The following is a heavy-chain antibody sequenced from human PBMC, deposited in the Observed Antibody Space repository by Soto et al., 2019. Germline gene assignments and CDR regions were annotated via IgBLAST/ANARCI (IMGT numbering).Heavy chain of an antibody. D-gene: IGHD3-22*01. CDR2: IYSGGST. J-gene: IGHJ1*01. Sequence: EVQLVESGGGLVQPGGSLRLSCAASGFTVSSNYMSWVRQAPGKGLEWVSVIYSGGSTYYADSVKGRFTIPRDNSKNTLYLQMNSLRAEDTAVYYCARDVYDSSGYYLEYFQHWGQGTLVTVSS. CDR1: GFTVSSNY. V-gene: IGHV3-66*01. CDR3: ARDVYDSSGYYLEYFQH.